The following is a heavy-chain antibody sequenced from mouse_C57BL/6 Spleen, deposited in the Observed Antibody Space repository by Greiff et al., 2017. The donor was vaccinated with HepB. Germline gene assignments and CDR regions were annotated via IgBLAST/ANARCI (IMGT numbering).Heavy chain of an antibody. D-gene: IGHD1-1*01. CDR3: TRRGSSYGYFDV. Sequence: EVQRVESGEGLVKPGGSLKLSCAASGFTFSSYAMSWVRQTPEKRLEWVAYISSGGDYIYYADTVKGRFTISRDNARNTLYLQMSSLKSEDTAMYYCTRRGSSYGYFDVWGTGTTVTVSS. CDR1: GFTFSSYA. J-gene: IGHJ1*03. V-gene: IGHV5S21*01. CDR2: ISSGGDYI.